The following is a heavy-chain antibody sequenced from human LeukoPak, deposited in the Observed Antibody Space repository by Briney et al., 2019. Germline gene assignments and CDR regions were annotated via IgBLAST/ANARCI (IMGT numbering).Heavy chain of an antibody. V-gene: IGHV3-74*03. CDR3: ARASYYGSGSYYWIDY. CDR2: ITIDGSST. J-gene: IGHJ4*02. CDR1: GVTSRNSW. Sequence: GGSLRLSCVASGVTSRNSWMHWVRQAPGKGLVWVSRITIDGSSTTYADSVKGRFTISRDNAKNSLYLQMNSLRAEDTAVYYCARASYYGSGSYYWIDYWGQGTLVTVSS. D-gene: IGHD3-10*01.